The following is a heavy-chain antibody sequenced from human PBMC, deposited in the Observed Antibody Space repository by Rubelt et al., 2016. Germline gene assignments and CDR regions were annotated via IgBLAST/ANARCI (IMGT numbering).Heavy chain of an antibody. Sequence: QVQLQESGPGLVKPSETLSLTCTVSGGSVSSDSYFWSWIRQPPGKGLEWIGYIYHTGSTNYNSSLKSRVTISVDTSQSQFSLELSSVTAADTAIYYCAGSSDSSSWGYFDSWGQGSLVTVSS. V-gene: IGHV4-61*01. CDR1: GGSVSSDSYF. J-gene: IGHJ4*02. D-gene: IGHD6-13*01. CDR2: IYHTGST. CDR3: AGSSDSSSWGYFDS.